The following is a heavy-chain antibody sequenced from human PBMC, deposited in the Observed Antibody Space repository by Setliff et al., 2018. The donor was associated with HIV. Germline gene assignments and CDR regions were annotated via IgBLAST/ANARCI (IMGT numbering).Heavy chain of an antibody. CDR1: GYAFTSFY. CDR2: VNPSGGDT. J-gene: IGHJ4*02. V-gene: IGHV1-46*03. Sequence: ASVKVSCKASGYAFTSFYLHWVRQAPGQGLEWMAIVNPSGGDTSYAEKFQGRVTITADESTSTAYMELSSLRSDDTAVYYCGRDYRSWIRAIGYWGQGTLVTVSS. D-gene: IGHD5-12*01. CDR3: GRDYRSWIRAIGY.